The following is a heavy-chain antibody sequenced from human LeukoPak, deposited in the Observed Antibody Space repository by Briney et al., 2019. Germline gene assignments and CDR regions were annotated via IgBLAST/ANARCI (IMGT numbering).Heavy chain of an antibody. J-gene: IGHJ4*02. CDR2: IKNKADGGTT. CDR3: TAYYYGSGSNYNDY. Sequence: GGSLRLSCAASGFTFSNAWMSWVRQAPGKGLEWVGRIKNKADGGTTDYAAPVKGRFTISRDDSKNTLYLQMNSLKTEDTALYYCTAYYYGSGSNYNDYWGQGTLATVSS. CDR1: GFTFSNAW. V-gene: IGHV3-15*01. D-gene: IGHD3-10*01.